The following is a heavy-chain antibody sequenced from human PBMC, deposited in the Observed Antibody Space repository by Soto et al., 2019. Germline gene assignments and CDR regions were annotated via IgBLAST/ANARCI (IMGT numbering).Heavy chain of an antibody. Sequence: GGSLRLSCAASGFTFSNAWMNWVRQAPGKGLEWVGRIKSKTDGGTTDYAAPVKGRFTISRDDSKNTLYLQMNSLKTEDTAVYYCTAQFLYCISTSCYPEHYYYYGMDVWGQGTTVTVSS. J-gene: IGHJ6*02. CDR2: IKSKTDGGTT. CDR3: TAQFLYCISTSCYPEHYYYYGMDV. D-gene: IGHD2-2*01. V-gene: IGHV3-15*07. CDR1: GFTFSNAW.